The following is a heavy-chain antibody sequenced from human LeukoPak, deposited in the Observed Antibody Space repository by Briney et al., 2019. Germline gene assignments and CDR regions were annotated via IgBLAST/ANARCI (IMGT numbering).Heavy chain of an antibody. CDR3: ATGERMVRGDGVDY. V-gene: IGHV3-66*01. CDR1: GFTVRKNY. CDR2: IYSGGST. D-gene: IGHD3-10*01. Sequence: PGGSLRLSCAASGFTVRKNYMSWVRQAPGKGLEWVSVIYSGGSTYYADSVKGRFTISRDNSKNTLYLQMNSLRAEDTAVYFCATGERMVRGDGVDYWGQGTLVTVSS. J-gene: IGHJ4*02.